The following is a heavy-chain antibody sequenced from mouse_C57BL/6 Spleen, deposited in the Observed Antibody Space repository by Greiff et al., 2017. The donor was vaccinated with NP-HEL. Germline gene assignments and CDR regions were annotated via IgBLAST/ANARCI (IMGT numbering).Heavy chain of an antibody. V-gene: IGHV1-52*01. Sequence: VKLQEPGAELVRPGSSVKLSCKASGYTFTSYWMHWVKQRPIQGLEWIGNIDPSDSETHYNQKFKDKATLTVDKSSSTAYMQLSSLTSEDSAVYYCARRGSFDYWGQGTTLTVSS. CDR3: ARRGSFDY. CDR2: IDPSDSET. CDR1: GYTFTSYW. J-gene: IGHJ2*01.